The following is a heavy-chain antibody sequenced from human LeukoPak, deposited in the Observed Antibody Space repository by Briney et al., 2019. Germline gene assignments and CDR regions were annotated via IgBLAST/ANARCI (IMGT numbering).Heavy chain of an antibody. V-gene: IGHV4-61*02. Sequence: SETLSLTCTVSGGSISSGSYCWSWMRQPAGKGLEGSGRIYTSGSTNYSPSLKSRVTISVDTSQNQFSLRLSSVTAADTAVYYCARGRYVTTRGGAAAGFLDYWGQGTLVTVST. CDR2: IYTSGST. D-gene: IGHD6-13*01. J-gene: IGHJ4*02. CDR3: ARGRYVTTRGGAAAGFLDY. CDR1: GGSISSGSYC.